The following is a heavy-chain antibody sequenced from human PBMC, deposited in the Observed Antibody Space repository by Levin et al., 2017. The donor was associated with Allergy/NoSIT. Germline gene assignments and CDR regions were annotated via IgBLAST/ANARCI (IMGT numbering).Heavy chain of an antibody. CDR3: EKDFCARSSGAPGPVDA. CDR2: ITGGTK. J-gene: IGHJ5*02. Sequence: GGSLRLSCAASGFTFSSYGMSWVRQAPGKGLEWVSDITGGTKYYADSVTGRFAITRDDYKNKVYLQMNSLRVEDTDIYYYEKDFCARSSGAPGPVDAWGQGTLVTVSS. CDR1: GFTFSSYG. D-gene: IGHD6-19*01. V-gene: IGHV3-23*01.